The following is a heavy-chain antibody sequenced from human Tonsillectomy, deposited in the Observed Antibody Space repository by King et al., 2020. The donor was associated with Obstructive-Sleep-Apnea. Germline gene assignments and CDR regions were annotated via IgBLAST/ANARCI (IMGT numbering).Heavy chain of an antibody. V-gene: IGHV3-23*04. CDR2: ICGSGGSP. CDR1: GFTFRSYS. Sequence: DVQLVESGGGLLQPGGSLRISCAGSGFTFRSYSMSCVRQAPGKGLEWVSVICGSGGSPYYANSVKGRFTISRDHSKTTLYLQMTSLRAEDTAVYYCVKDSMDYDTLTGPVDYWGQGTLVTVSS. CDR3: VKDSMDYDTLTGPVDY. J-gene: IGHJ4*02. D-gene: IGHD3-9*01.